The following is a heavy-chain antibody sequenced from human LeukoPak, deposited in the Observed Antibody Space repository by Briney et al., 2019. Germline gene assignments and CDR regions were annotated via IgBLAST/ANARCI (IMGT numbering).Heavy chain of an antibody. V-gene: IGHV1-18*01. CDR1: GYTFTSYG. CDR3: ARDRSPYNWNDRPNFDY. Sequence: ASVKVSCKASGYTFTSYGLNWVRQAPGQGLEWMGWISAYNGNTNFAQNLQDRVTLTTDTSTDTAFMELRSLRSDDTAVYYCARDRSPYNWNDRPNFDYWGQGTLVTVSS. J-gene: IGHJ4*02. CDR2: ISAYNGNT. D-gene: IGHD1-1*01.